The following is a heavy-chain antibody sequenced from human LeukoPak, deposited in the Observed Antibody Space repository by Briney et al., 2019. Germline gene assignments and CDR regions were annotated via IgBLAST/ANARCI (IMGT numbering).Heavy chain of an antibody. CDR3: VRGASGGHYVIDY. D-gene: IGHD1-26*01. CDR2: ISPDGRST. J-gene: IGHJ4*02. V-gene: IGHV3-74*01. CDR1: GFTYGNYL. Sequence: PGGSLRLSCAASGFTYGNYLMHWVRQAPGKGLVWVSRISPDGRSTNYADFVKGRFTVSRDNAMNTVYLQMNSLRTEDTAVYYCVRGASGGHYVIDYWGQGPLVTVSS.